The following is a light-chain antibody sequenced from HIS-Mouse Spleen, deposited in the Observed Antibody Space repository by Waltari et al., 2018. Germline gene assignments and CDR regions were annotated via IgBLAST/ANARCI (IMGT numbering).Light chain of an antibody. J-gene: IGLJ3*02. V-gene: IGLV3-19*01. CDR2: GKN. CDR3: NSRDSSGNHLV. CDR1: SLRSYY. Sequence: SSELTQDPAVSVALGQTVRTTCQVDSLRSYYASWYQQKPGQAPVLVIYGKNNRPSGIPDRFSGSSSGNTASLTITGAQAEDEADYYCNSRDSSGNHLVFGGGTKLTVL.